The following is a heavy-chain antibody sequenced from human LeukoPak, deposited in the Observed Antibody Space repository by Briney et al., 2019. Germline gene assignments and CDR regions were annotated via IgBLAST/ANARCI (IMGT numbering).Heavy chain of an antibody. D-gene: IGHD3-22*01. V-gene: IGHV4-34*01. CDR1: GGSFSGYY. CDR3: ARGVLFAPLLLNIRDAFDI. Sequence: PSETLSLTCAVYGGSFSGYYWSWIRQPPGKGLEWIGEINHSGSTNYNPSLKSRVTISADTSKNQFSLKLSSVTAADTAVYYCARGVLFAPLLLNIRDAFDIWGQGTMVTVSS. J-gene: IGHJ3*02. CDR2: INHSGST.